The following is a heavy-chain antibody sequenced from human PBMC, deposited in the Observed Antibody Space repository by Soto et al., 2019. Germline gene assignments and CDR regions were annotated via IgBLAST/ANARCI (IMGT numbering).Heavy chain of an antibody. D-gene: IGHD5-12*01. CDR1: GITSTTYA. CDR3: ARAISGYVT. V-gene: IGHV1-3*04. J-gene: IGHJ5*02. CDR2: INTGNGNT. Sequence: QVLLVQSGAEVKKPGASVKVSCKASGITSTTYAIHWVRQAPGQGLEWMGWINTGNGNTRYSQRFLGRVSLTTDTSASTASMDLSSLTSEDTAVYYCARAISGYVTWGQGTLITVSS.